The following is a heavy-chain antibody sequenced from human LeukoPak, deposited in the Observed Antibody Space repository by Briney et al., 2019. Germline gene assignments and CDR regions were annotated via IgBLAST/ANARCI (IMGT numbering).Heavy chain of an antibody. J-gene: IGHJ4*02. D-gene: IGHD6-19*01. CDR3: VRVSTGWYFDF. CDR2: INPNSGVT. Sequence: ASVKVSCKASGYTLTDFTDYYIHWVRRAPGQGLEWMGWINPNSGVTYYAQKFNGRVTMIRDTSNSPAYMEFGSVTSDDTVIYFCVRVSTGWYFDFWGQGTLVTVSS. CDR1: GYTLTDFTDYY. V-gene: IGHV1-2*02.